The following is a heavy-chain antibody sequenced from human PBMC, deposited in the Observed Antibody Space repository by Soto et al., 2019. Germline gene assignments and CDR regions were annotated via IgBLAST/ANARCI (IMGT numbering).Heavy chain of an antibody. CDR3: ARDMQGYSSSSLGYYYYYYYMDV. CDR1: GFTFSSYW. V-gene: IGHV3-7*01. Sequence: GGSLRLSCAASGFTFSSYWMSWVRQAPGKGLEWVANIKQDGSEKYYVDSVKGRFTISRDNAKNSLYLQMNSLRAEDTAVYYCARDMQGYSSSSLGYYYYYYYMDVWGKGTTVTVSS. CDR2: IKQDGSEK. D-gene: IGHD6-6*01. J-gene: IGHJ6*03.